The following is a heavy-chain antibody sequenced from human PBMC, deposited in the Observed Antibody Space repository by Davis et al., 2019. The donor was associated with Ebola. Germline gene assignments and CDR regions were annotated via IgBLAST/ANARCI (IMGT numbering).Heavy chain of an antibody. D-gene: IGHD5-24*01. CDR3: ARDQVEIWGLDYYYGMDV. CDR2: ISSSSSYI. V-gene: IGHV3-21*01. Sequence: GESLKISCAASGFTFSSYSMNWVRQAPGKELEWVPSISSSSSYIYYADSVKGRFTISRDNAKNSLYLQMNSLRAEDTAVYYCARDQVEIWGLDYYYGMDVWGQGTAVTVSS. CDR1: GFTFSSYS. J-gene: IGHJ6*02.